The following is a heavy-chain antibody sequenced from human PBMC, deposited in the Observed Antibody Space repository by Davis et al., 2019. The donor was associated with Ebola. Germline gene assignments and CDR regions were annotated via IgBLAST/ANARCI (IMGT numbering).Heavy chain of an antibody. J-gene: IGHJ5*02. D-gene: IGHD2-2*01. Sequence: ASVTVSCKASGYTFTTYGISWVRQAPGQGLEWMGWISAYNGNTNYAQKLQGRVTMTTDTSTSTAYMELRSLRSDDTAVYYCARGNIEVVPAAINKRGFPFDPWSQGTLVTVSS. V-gene: IGHV1-18*01. CDR3: ARGNIEVVPAAINKRGFPFDP. CDR2: ISAYNGNT. CDR1: GYTFTTYG.